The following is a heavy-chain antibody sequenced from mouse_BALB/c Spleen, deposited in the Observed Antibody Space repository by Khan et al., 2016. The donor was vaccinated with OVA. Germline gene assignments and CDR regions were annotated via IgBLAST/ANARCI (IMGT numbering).Heavy chain of an antibody. CDR1: GFSLSRYS. Sequence: VELVESGPGLVAPSQSLSITCTVSGFSLSRYSVHWVRQPPGKGLEWLGIIWGGGSTDYNSALKSRLSINKDNSKSQVFLKMNRLQTDDTAMYYCARNRDGGSYWYFDVWGAGTTVTVSS. V-gene: IGHV2-6-4*01. CDR3: ARNRDGGSYWYFDV. CDR2: IWGGGST. J-gene: IGHJ1*01. D-gene: IGHD3-3*01.